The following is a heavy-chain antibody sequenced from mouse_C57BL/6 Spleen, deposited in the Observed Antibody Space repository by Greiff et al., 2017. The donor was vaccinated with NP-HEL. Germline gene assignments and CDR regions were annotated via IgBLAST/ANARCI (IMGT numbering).Heavy chain of an antibody. CDR1: SYTFTSYW. CDR2: IHPNSGST. CDR3: ARPSWDDYAMDY. Sequence: QVQLQQPGAELVKPGASVKLSCKASSYTFTSYWMHWVKQRPGQGLEWIGMIHPNSGSTNYNEKFKSKATLTVDKSSSTAYMQLSSLTSEDSAVYYCARPSWDDYAMDYWGQGTSVTVSS. J-gene: IGHJ4*01. D-gene: IGHD4-1*01. V-gene: IGHV1-64*01.